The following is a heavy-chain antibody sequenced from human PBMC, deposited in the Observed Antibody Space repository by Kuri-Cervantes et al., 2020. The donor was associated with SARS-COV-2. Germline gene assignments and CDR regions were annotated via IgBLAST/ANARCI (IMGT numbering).Heavy chain of an antibody. Sequence: SETLSLTCTVSGGSISSYYWSWIRQPPGQGLEWIGYIYYNGTINCNPSLRSRVTMSVDTSKNQFSLNLSSVTAADTAVYYCARGLWDDFWTISYKDYYLDVWGKGTTVTVSS. CDR2: IYYNGTI. V-gene: IGHV4-59*01. CDR1: GGSISSYY. D-gene: IGHD3/OR15-3a*01. CDR3: ARGLWDDFWTISYKDYYLDV. J-gene: IGHJ6*03.